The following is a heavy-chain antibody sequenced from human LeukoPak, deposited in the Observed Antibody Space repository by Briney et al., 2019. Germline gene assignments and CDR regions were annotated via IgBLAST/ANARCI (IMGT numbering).Heavy chain of an antibody. V-gene: IGHV3-15*01. D-gene: IGHD1-26*01. Sequence: GGSLRLSCAASGFTFSNAWMSWVRQAPGKGLEWVGRIKSKTDGGTTDYAAPVKGRFTISRDDSKNTLYLQMNSLKTEDTAVYYCTTASGWEPFGTDAFDIWGQGTMVTVSS. J-gene: IGHJ3*02. CDR3: TTASGWEPFGTDAFDI. CDR1: GFTFSNAW. CDR2: IKSKTDGGTT.